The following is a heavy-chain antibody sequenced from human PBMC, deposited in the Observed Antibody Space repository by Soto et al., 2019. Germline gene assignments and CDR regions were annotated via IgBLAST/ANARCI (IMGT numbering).Heavy chain of an antibody. V-gene: IGHV1-18*01. D-gene: IGHD3-22*01. J-gene: IGHJ4*02. CDR2: ISPFDGNT. CDR1: GYTFTNYG. CDR3: AREVNYYDSSGYPANGPSSLHYFDY. Sequence: QVQLVQSGTEVKKPGASVKISCKTSGYTFTNYGISWVRQAPGQGLEWMGWISPFDGNTNYAQNFQVRVTLTTDTSTSTAYMEVRSLRSDDTAVYFCAREVNYYDSSGYPANGPSSLHYFDYWGQGTLVTVSS.